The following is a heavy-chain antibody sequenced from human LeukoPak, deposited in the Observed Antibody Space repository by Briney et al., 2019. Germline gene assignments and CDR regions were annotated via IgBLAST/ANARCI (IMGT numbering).Heavy chain of an antibody. CDR1: GGSISSSSYY. D-gene: IGHD3-22*01. V-gene: IGHV4-39*01. J-gene: IGHJ3*02. CDR2: IYYSGST. CDR3: ARLYRYYDSSGYENAFDI. Sequence: PSETLSLTCTVPGGSISSSSYYWGWIRQPPGKGLEWIGSIYYSGSTYYNPSLKSRVTISVDTSKNQFSLKLSSVTAADTAVYYCARLYRYYDSSGYENAFDIWGQGTMVTVSS.